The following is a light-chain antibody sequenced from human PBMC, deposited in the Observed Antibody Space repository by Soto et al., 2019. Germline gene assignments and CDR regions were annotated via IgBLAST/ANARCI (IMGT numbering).Light chain of an antibody. V-gene: IGKV1-5*03. CDR1: QSISSW. CDR2: KAS. J-gene: IGKJ1*01. CDR3: QQYNSYSCT. Sequence: DIQMTQSPSTLSASVGDRVTITCRASQSISSWLAWYQQKPGKAPKLLIYKASSLQSGVPSRFSDSGSETEFYLTISVLQPDDFATYYCQQYNSYSCTFGQETEEEIK.